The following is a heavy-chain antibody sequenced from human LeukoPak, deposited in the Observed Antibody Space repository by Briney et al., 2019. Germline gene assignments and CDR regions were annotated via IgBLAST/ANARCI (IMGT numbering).Heavy chain of an antibody. V-gene: IGHV3-33*01. CDR2: IWCDGSNK. J-gene: IGHJ4*02. D-gene: IGHD3-16*01. Sequence: GGSLRLSCAASGFTFSSYVMHWVRQAPGKGLEWVAVIWCDGSNKYYADSVKGRFTISRDNSKKTLYLQMNSLRAEDTAVYYCARDGGIWYFDYWGQGTLVTVSS. CDR3: ARDGGIWYFDY. CDR1: GFTFSSYV.